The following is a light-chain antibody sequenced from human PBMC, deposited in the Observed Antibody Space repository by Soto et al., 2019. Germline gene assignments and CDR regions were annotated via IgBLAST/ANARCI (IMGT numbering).Light chain of an antibody. CDR2: EVS. J-gene: IGLJ2*01. Sequence: QSVLTQPPSASGSPGQSVAISCTGTSSDIGGYNYVSWYQQHPGKAPKLMIYEVSKRPSGVPDRFSGSKSGNTASLTVSGLQVEDEADYYCSSFEASNNLLFGGGTKLTVL. V-gene: IGLV2-8*01. CDR1: SSDIGGYNY. CDR3: SSFEASNNLL.